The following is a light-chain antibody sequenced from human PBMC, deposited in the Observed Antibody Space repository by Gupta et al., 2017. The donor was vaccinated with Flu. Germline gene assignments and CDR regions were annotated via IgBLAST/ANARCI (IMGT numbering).Light chain of an antibody. Sequence: ITISCTGTSSDVGGYNYVSWYQQHPVKVPKLMIYDVSNRPSGVSNRFSGSKSGNIASLTISGLQAEDEPHYYCSSYTSSFTPAVFGGAI. CDR3: SSYTSSFTPAV. V-gene: IGLV2-14*04. CDR1: SSDVGGYNY. J-gene: IGLJ2*01. CDR2: DVS.